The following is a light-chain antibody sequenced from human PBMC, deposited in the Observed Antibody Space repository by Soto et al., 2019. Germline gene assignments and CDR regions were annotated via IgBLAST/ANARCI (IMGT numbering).Light chain of an antibody. Sequence: SVLTQPPSVSGAPGQRVTISCTGSSSNIRAGYDVHWYQQLPGTAPKLLIYGNSNRPSGVPDRFSGSKSGTSASLAITGLQAEDESDYSCQSYDSSMSGDVVFGGGTKLTVL. CDR2: GNS. CDR1: SSNIRAGYD. V-gene: IGLV1-40*01. CDR3: QSYDSSMSGDVV. J-gene: IGLJ2*01.